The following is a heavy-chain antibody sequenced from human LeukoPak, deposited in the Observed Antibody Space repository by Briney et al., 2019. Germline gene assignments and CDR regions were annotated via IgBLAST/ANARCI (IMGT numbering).Heavy chain of an antibody. Sequence: GGPLRLSCAPSDFTLSNCAMSGFRQAPGKGLEGVSSFSWKGYNTYYAASVKERFTISGDSSTNTLTLPMHRLRAEDTAVYYCAKGVRLWFAFYFDYWGPGTLVTVSS. J-gene: IGHJ4*02. CDR1: DFTLSNCA. V-gene: IGHV3-23*01. CDR2: FSWKGYNT. CDR3: AKGVRLWFAFYFDY. D-gene: IGHD3-10*01.